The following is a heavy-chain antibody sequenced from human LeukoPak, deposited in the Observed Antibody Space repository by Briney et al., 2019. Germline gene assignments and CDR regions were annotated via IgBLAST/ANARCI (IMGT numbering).Heavy chain of an antibody. CDR3: ARTDIVVVPAATGIYYYYYGMDV. CDR1: GGSISSGGYY. CDR2: IYYSGST. J-gene: IGHJ6*02. D-gene: IGHD2-2*01. V-gene: IGHV4-31*03. Sequence: SETLSLTCTVSGGSISSGGYYWSWIRQHPGKGLEWIGYIYYSGSTYYNPSLKSRVTISVDTSKNQLSLKLSSVTAADTAVYYCARTDIVVVPAATGIYYYYYGMDVWGQGTTVTVSS.